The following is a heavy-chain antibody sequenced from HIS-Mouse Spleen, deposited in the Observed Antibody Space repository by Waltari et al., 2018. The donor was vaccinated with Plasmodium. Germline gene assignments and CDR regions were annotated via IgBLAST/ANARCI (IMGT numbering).Heavy chain of an antibody. CDR1: GFTFSSYG. CDR3: AKEVLGYYDFWSRPDY. Sequence: QVQLVESGGGVVQPGRSLRLSCAASGFTFSSYGMHRVRQAPGKGLEWVAGISNDGSNKYYADSVKGRFTISRDNSKNTLYLQMNSLRAEDTAVYYCAKEVLGYYDFWSRPDYWGQGTLVTVSS. CDR2: ISNDGSNK. V-gene: IGHV3-30*18. J-gene: IGHJ4*02. D-gene: IGHD3-3*01.